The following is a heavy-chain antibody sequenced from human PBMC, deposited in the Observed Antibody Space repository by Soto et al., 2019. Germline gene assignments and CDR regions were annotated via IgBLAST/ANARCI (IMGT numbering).Heavy chain of an antibody. J-gene: IGHJ4*02. Sequence: GESLKISCKGPGYSFTSYWIGWVRQMPGKGLEWMGIIWPGDSDTRYSPSFQGQVTISADKSINTAYLQWNSLKASDTAMYYCARPFDSSGWNDYWGQGTLVTVS. CDR1: GYSFTSYW. D-gene: IGHD6-19*01. CDR2: IWPGDSDT. V-gene: IGHV5-51*01. CDR3: ARPFDSSGWNDY.